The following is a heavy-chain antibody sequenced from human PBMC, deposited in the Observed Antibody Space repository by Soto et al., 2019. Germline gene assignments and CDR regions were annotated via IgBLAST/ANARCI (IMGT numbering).Heavy chain of an antibody. CDR2: ISYSGST. CDR1: GGSISGHY. Sequence: QVQLQESGPGLVKPSETLSLTCTVSGGSISGHYWSWIRQPPGKGLEWIGYISYSGSTNYNPSLKSRVTMSVDTSKNQLFLKLTSVTAADTAEYYCARGHCSITSCSVGWFDPWGQGTLVTVSS. V-gene: IGHV4-59*11. D-gene: IGHD2-2*01. CDR3: ARGHCSITSCSVGWFDP. J-gene: IGHJ5*02.